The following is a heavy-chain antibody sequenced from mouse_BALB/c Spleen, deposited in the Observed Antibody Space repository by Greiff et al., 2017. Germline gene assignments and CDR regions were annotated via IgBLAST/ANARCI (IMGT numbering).Heavy chain of an antibody. V-gene: IGHV3-6*02. J-gene: IGHJ2*01. CDR2: ISYDGSN. CDR3: ARTGTCYFDY. D-gene: IGHD4-1*01. Sequence: VQLQQSGPGLVKPSQSLSLTCSVTGYSITSGYYWNWIRQFPGNKLEWMGYISYDGSNNYNPSLKNRISITRDTSKNQFFLKLNSVTTEDTATYYCARTGTCYFDYWGQGTTLTVSS. CDR1: GYSITSGYY.